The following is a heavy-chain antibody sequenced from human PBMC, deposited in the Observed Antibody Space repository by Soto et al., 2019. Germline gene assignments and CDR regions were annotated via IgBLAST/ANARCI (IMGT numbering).Heavy chain of an antibody. CDR3: ARSKWIKKYQLLSPWFDP. V-gene: IGHV4-39*01. J-gene: IGHJ5*02. Sequence: QLQLQESGPGLVKPSETLSLTCTVSGGSISSSSYYWGWIRQPPGKGLEWIGSIYYSGSTYYNPSLKSRVTISVATSKNQFSLKLSSVTAADTAVYYCARSKWIKKYQLLSPWFDPWGQGTLVTVSS. CDR2: IYYSGST. CDR1: GGSISSSSYY. D-gene: IGHD2-2*01.